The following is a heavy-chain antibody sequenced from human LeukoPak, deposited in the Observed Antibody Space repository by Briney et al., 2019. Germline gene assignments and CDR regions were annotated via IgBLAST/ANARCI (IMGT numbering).Heavy chain of an antibody. J-gene: IGHJ4*02. Sequence: ASVKVSCKASGYTFTSYGISWVRQAPGQGLEWMGWINAYNGNTNYAQKLQGRVTMTTDTSTSTAYMELRSLRSDDTAVYYCARDQPVATIGFFPDYWGQGTLVTVSS. CDR1: GYTFTSYG. CDR2: INAYNGNT. D-gene: IGHD5-12*01. V-gene: IGHV1-18*01. CDR3: ARDQPVATIGFFPDY.